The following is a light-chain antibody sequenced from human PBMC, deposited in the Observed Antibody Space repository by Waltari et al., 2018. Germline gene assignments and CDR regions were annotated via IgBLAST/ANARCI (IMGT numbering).Light chain of an antibody. Sequence: EIVLTQSPATLSSSPGERATLPCRASQSVSNYLALYQQNPGQAPRLLIYDTWNRASGIPARFSGSGSGTDFTLTISDLEPEDFAVYYCQHRDNWLWTFGQGTKVEI. V-gene: IGKV3-11*01. CDR2: DTW. CDR3: QHRDNWLWT. CDR1: QSVSNY. J-gene: IGKJ1*01.